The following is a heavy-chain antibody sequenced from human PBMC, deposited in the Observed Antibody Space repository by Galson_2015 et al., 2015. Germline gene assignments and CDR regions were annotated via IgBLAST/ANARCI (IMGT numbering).Heavy chain of an antibody. V-gene: IGHV4-34*01. J-gene: IGHJ4*02. D-gene: IGHD3-10*01. CDR2: INYDGRT. CDR1: GGSFSGSY. Sequence: SETLSLTCSVYGGSFSGSYWSWIRQTPGKGLEWIGEINYDGRTNYNPSLKSRVTISVDTSKNQFSLKLTSVTAADAAVYYCTRGPYYFGLSTYFYYWGPGTLVTVSS. CDR3: TRGPYYFGLSTYFYY.